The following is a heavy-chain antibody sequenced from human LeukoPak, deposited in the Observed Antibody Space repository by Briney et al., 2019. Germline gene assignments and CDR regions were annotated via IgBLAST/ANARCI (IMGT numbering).Heavy chain of an antibody. CDR2: IYTSGST. Sequence: PSETLSLTCTVSGGSISSYYWSWIRQPAGKGLEWIGRIYTSGSTNYNPSLKSRVTMSVDTSKNQFSLKLSFVTAADTAVYYYARDRRGYGGNSVYYYMDVWGKGTTVTVSS. J-gene: IGHJ6*03. CDR3: ARDRRGYGGNSVYYYMDV. V-gene: IGHV4-4*07. CDR1: GGSISSYY. D-gene: IGHD4-23*01.